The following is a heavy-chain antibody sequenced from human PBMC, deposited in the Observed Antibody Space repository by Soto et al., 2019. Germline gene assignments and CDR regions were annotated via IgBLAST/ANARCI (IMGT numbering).Heavy chain of an antibody. Sequence: PSETLSLTCAVSGGSLRSSNWWSWVRQPPGKGLEWIGEISHSGTTNYNPSLRSRLTMSLDTSKNQFSLQLSSVTAADTAVYYCASSNIAAAGFYYYGMDVWGRGTTVTVSS. CDR1: GGSLRSSNW. D-gene: IGHD6-13*01. CDR2: ISHSGTT. CDR3: ASSNIAAAGFYYYGMDV. V-gene: IGHV4-4*02. J-gene: IGHJ6*02.